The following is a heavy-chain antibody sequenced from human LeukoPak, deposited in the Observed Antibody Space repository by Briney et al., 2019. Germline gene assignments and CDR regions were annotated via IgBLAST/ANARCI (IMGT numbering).Heavy chain of an antibody. CDR1: GGSFSAYY. D-gene: IGHD1-1*01. J-gene: IGHJ4*02. V-gene: IGHV4-34*01. CDR2: INQSGIT. Sequence: SETLSLTCAVYGGSFSAYYWSWIRRPPGKGLEWIGEINQSGITNYNPSLKSRVTISADTSKNQFSLKLSSVTAADTAVYYCARERGKDLSPRLRRPQYFDYWGQGTLLTVSS. CDR3: ARERGKDLSPRLRRPQYFDY.